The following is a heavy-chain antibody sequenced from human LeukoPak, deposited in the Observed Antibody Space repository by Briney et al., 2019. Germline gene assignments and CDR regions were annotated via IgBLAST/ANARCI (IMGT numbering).Heavy chain of an antibody. J-gene: IGHJ4*02. CDR2: IKQDGSEK. CDR1: GFTFSSYW. CDR3: AREGYYDSSGPYYFDY. Sequence: GGSLRLSCAASGFTFSSYWMSWVRQAPGKGPEWVANIKQDGSEKYYVDSVKGRFTISRDNAKNSLYLQMNSLRAEDTAVYYCAREGYYDSSGPYYFDYWGQGTLVTVSS. V-gene: IGHV3-7*01. D-gene: IGHD3-22*01.